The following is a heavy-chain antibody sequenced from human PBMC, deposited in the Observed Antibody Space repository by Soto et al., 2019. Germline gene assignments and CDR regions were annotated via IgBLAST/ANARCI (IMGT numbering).Heavy chain of an antibody. V-gene: IGHV3-30*18. D-gene: IGHD6-13*01. CDR1: GFTFSSYG. CDR3: AKAESSSWFYFDS. Sequence: PGGSLRLSCAASGFTFSSYGMHWVRQAPGKGLEWVAVISYDGSQKYYADSVKGRFTISRDNSKNTLYLQMNSLRAEDTALYTCAKAESSSWFYFDSWGQGTLVTVS. CDR2: ISYDGSQK. J-gene: IGHJ4*02.